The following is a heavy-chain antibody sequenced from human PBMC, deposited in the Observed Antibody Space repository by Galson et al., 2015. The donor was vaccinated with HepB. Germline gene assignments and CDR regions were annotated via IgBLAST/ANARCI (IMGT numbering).Heavy chain of an antibody. CDR3: ARVLRVLVVGDAFDI. D-gene: IGHD2-8*01. CDR2: IIPILGIA. CDR1: GGTFSSYA. V-gene: IGHV1-69*04. Sequence: SVKVSCKASGGTFSSYAISWVRQAPGQGLEWMGRIIPILGIANYAQKSQGRVTITADKSTSTAYMELSSLRSEDTAVYYCARVLRVLVVGDAFDIWGQGTMVTVSS. J-gene: IGHJ3*02.